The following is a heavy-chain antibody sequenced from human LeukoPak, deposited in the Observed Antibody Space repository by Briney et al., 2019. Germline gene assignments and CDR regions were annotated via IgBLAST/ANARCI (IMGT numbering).Heavy chain of an antibody. Sequence: SETLSLTCAVYGGSFSGYYWSWIRQPPGKGLEWIGEINHSGSTNYNSSLKSRVTISVDTSKNQFSLKLSSVTAADTAVYYCARGETDYGDYVGFDPWGQGTLVTVSS. CDR3: ARGETDYGDYVGFDP. D-gene: IGHD4-17*01. J-gene: IGHJ5*02. V-gene: IGHV4-34*01. CDR1: GGSFSGYY. CDR2: INHSGST.